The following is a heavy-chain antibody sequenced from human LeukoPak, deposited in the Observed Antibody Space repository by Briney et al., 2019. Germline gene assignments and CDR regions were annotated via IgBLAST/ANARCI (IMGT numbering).Heavy chain of an antibody. Sequence: GGSLRLSCAASGFTFSSYGMHWVRQAPRKGLEWVAFIRYDGSNKYYADSVKGRFTISRDNSKNTLYLQMNSLRTEDTAVYYCAKDRWSCFDYWGQGTLVTVSS. J-gene: IGHJ4*02. V-gene: IGHV3-30*02. CDR2: IRYDGSNK. CDR1: GFTFSSYG. D-gene: IGHD1-26*01. CDR3: AKDRWSCFDY.